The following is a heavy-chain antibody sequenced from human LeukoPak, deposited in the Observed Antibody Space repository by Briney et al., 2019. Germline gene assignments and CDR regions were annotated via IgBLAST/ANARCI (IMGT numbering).Heavy chain of an antibody. CDR2: IYTSGST. CDR1: GGSISSGSYY. CDR3: ARGRDYYDSSGYYLPYHDAFDI. J-gene: IGHJ3*02. D-gene: IGHD3-22*01. Sequence: SETLSLTCTVSGGSISSGSYYWSWIRQPVGKGLEWIGRIYTSGSTNYNPSLKSRVTISVDTSKNQFSLKLSSVTAADTAVYYCARGRDYYDSSGYYLPYHDAFDIWGQGTMVTVSS. V-gene: IGHV4-61*02.